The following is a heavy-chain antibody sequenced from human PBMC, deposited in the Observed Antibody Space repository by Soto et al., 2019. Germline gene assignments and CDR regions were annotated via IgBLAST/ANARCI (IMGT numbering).Heavy chain of an antibody. D-gene: IGHD6-19*01. Sequence: GGSLRLSCAASGFTFSNAWMSWVRQAPGKGLEWVGRIKSKTDGGTTDYAAPVKGRFTISRDDSKNTLYLQMNSLKTEDTAVYYCTTLPLPWYGSGLVRGGWGQGTLVTVSS. CDR1: GFTFSNAW. CDR3: TTLPLPWYGSGLVRGG. V-gene: IGHV3-15*01. J-gene: IGHJ4*02. CDR2: IKSKTDGGTT.